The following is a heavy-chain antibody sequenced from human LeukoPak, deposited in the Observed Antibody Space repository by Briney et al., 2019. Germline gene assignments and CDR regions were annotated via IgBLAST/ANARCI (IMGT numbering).Heavy chain of an antibody. CDR3: ARDPTGTTMEALPFDY. V-gene: IGHV4-34*01. D-gene: IGHD1-1*01. CDR2: INHSGST. Sequence: KPSETLSLTCAVYGGSFSGYYWSWIRQPPGKGLEWIGEINHSGSTNYNPSLKSRVTISVDTSKNQFSLKLSSVTAADTAVYYCARDPTGTTMEALPFDYWGQGTLVTVSS. J-gene: IGHJ4*02. CDR1: GGSFSGYY.